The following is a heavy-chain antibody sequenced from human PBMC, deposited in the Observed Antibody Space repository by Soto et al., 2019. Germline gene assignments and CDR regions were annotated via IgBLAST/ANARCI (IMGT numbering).Heavy chain of an antibody. CDR2: INAANGNT. V-gene: IGHV1-18*01. CDR1: GYTFTSYG. D-gene: IGHD3-3*01. J-gene: IGHJ6*02. CDR3: ATASPGDFWSGYLDAHYYGMDV. Sequence: VKVSCKASGYTFTSYGISWVRQAPGQGLEWMGWINAANGNTKYSQKFQGRVTITRDTSASTAYMELSSLRSEDTAVYYCATASPGDFWSGYLDAHYYGMDVWGQGTTVTVSS.